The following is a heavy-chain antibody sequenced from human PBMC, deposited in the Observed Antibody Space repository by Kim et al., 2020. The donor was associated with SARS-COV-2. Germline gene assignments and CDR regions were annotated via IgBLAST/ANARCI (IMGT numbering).Heavy chain of an antibody. D-gene: IGHD2-2*01. J-gene: IGHJ4*02. CDR2: ITSKTDGGTI. CDR1: GFIFSNAW. CDR3: TAYRYCSGTTCSSFDY. Sequence: GGSLRLSCAASGFIFSNAWVSWVRQAPGKGLQWLGRITSKTDGGTIDYAAPVKGRFTISRDDSKDTLYLQMNSLETEDTAVYSCTAYRYCSGTTCSSFDYWGQGTLVTVSS. V-gene: IGHV3-15*01.